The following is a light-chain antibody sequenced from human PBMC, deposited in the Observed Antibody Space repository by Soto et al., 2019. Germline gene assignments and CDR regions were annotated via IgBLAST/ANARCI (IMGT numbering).Light chain of an antibody. CDR2: DDS. J-gene: IGLJ7*01. Sequence: SYVLTQPPSVSVAPGQTARVTCGENNIGTKTVHWCQQKPGQAPVLVVYDDSARPSGIPERFSGSNSGNTATLTISRVAAGDEADYYCQVWDSTGDHPVFGGGTQLTVL. CDR3: QVWDSTGDHPV. V-gene: IGLV3-21*02. CDR1: NIGTKT.